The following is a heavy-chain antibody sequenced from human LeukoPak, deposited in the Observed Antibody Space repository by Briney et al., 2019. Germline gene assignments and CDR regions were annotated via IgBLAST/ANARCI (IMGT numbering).Heavy chain of an antibody. V-gene: IGHV3-30*02. CDR3: AKEFDYFDY. J-gene: IGHJ4*02. CDR1: GFTFSSYG. Sequence: GGSLRLSCAASGFTFSSYGLHWVRQAPGKGLEWVAFIRYDGNNKYYADSVKGRFTISRDNSKNTLFLQRNTLRAEDTAVYYCAKEFDYFDYWGQGTLVTVSS. CDR2: IRYDGNNK.